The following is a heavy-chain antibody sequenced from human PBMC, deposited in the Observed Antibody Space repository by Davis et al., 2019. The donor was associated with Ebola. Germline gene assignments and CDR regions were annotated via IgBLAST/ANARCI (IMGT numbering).Heavy chain of an antibody. V-gene: IGHV1-69*06. CDR1: GGTFSSYA. J-gene: IGHJ6*02. Sequence: SVKVSCKASGGTFSSYAISWVRQAPGQGLEWMGGIIPIFGTANYARKFQGRVTITADKSTSTAYMELSSLRSEDTAVYYCASAHYDFWSGYPIIPGGMDVWGQGTTVTVSS. CDR3: ASAHYDFWSGYPIIPGGMDV. CDR2: IIPIFGTA. D-gene: IGHD3-3*01.